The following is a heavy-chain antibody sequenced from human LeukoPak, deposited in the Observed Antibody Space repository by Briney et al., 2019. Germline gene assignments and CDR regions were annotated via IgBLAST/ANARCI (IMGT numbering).Heavy chain of an antibody. D-gene: IGHD3-22*01. J-gene: IGHJ4*02. CDR3: ARATYCYDSRGYLLDY. V-gene: IGHV4-61*02. Sequence: PSETLSLTCTVSGGSISSGGYYWSWIRRPAGKGLEWIGRIYTSGTTNYNPSLKSRVTISLDTSKNQLSLKLSSVTAADTALYYCARATYCYDSRGYLLDYWGQGTLVTVSS. CDR1: GGSISSGGYY. CDR2: IYTSGTT.